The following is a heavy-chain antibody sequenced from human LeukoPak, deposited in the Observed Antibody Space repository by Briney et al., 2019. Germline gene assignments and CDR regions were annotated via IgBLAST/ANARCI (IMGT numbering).Heavy chain of an antibody. CDR1: GYTLTGYY. J-gene: IGHJ5*02. CDR3: AREVSNWNVNWFDP. Sequence: ASVKVSCKASGYTLTGYYMHWVRQAPGQGLEWMGWINPNSGGTNYAQKFQGRVTMTRDTSISTAYMELSRLRSDDTAVYYCAREVSNWNVNWFDPWGQGTLVTVSS. D-gene: IGHD1-1*01. CDR2: INPNSGGT. V-gene: IGHV1-2*02.